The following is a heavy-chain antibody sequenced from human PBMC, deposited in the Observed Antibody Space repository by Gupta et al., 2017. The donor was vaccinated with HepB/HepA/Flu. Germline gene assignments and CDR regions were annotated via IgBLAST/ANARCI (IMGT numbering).Heavy chain of an antibody. CDR1: GGSISDEY. CDR2: MHSSEPT. D-gene: IGHD1-26*01. J-gene: IGHJ5*02. Sequence: QVQLQESGPGLVKPSETLSLTCTVSGGSISDEYWSWIRQAAGKGLECIGRMHSSEPTVYNPSLKSRVTMSLDTAKNQFSLTLRSVTAADTAVYYCARWEKYRRVFDPWGQGTLVTVSS. CDR3: ARWEKYRRVFDP. V-gene: IGHV4-4*07.